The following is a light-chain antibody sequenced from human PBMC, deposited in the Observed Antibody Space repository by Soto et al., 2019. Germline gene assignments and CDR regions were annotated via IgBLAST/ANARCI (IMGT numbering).Light chain of an antibody. CDR2: EVS. Sequence: QSALTQPASVSGSPGQSITISRTGTSSDVGGYNYVSWYQQQSGKAPKLMIHEVSNRPSGVSNRFSGSKSGNTASPTISGLQAEDEADYYCSSYKSSRAYVFGIGTKVTVL. CDR1: SSDVGGYNY. V-gene: IGLV2-14*01. J-gene: IGLJ1*01. CDR3: SSYKSSRAYV.